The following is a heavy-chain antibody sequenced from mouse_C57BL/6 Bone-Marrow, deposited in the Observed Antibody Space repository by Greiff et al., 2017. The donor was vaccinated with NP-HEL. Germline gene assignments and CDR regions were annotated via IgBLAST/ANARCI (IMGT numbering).Heavy chain of an antibody. CDR1: GFTFSNYW. CDR2: IRLKSDNYAT. J-gene: IGHJ1*03. Sequence: EVKLMESGGGLVQPGGSMKLSCVASGFTFSNYWMNWVRQSPEKGLEWVAQIRLKSDNYATHYAESVKGRFTISRDDSKSSVYLQMNNLRAEDTGIYYCTGTVVATGYFDVWGTGTTVTVSS. V-gene: IGHV6-3*01. D-gene: IGHD1-1*01. CDR3: TGTVVATGYFDV.